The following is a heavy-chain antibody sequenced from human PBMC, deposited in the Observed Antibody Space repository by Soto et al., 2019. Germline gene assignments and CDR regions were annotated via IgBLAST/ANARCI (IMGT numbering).Heavy chain of an antibody. Sequence: QVQLVQSGAEVNKPGASVKVSCKVSGYTLNEVAMHWVRQAPGKGLEWLGGFDPDAAETIYAQHFQGRVTMTEDTSTDTVYMELSSLRSEDTALYFCTTYHGDYNFDHWGQGTLVTVSS. D-gene: IGHD4-17*01. CDR3: TTYHGDYNFDH. V-gene: IGHV1-24*01. CDR1: GYTLNEVA. J-gene: IGHJ5*02. CDR2: FDPDAAET.